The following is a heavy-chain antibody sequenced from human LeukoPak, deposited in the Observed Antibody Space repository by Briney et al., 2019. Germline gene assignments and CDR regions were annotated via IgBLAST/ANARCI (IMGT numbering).Heavy chain of an antibody. CDR1: GYTFTGYY. V-gene: IGHV1-2*02. D-gene: IGHD2-15*01. CDR3: ARWRVSGYCSGGSCPGYFDY. CDR2: INPRSGGT. Sequence: ASVKVSCKASGYTFTGYYLHWVRQAPGQGLEWMGWINPRSGGTNYAQKFQGRVTMTRDTSISTAYMELSRLRSDDTAVYYCARWRVSGYCSGGSCPGYFDYWGQGTLVTVSS. J-gene: IGHJ4*02.